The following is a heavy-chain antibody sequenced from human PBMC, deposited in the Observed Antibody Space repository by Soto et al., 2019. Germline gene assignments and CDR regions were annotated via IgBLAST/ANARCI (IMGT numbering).Heavy chain of an antibody. CDR1: GFTFSNAW. J-gene: IGHJ3*02. D-gene: IGHD3-9*01. V-gene: IGHV3-15*01. CDR3: TTDLSLTGYSDSYDAFDI. CDR2: IKSKTDGGTT. Sequence: GGSLRLSCAASGFTFSNAWMSWVRQAPGKGLEWVGRIKSKTDGGTTDYAAPVKGRFTISRDDSKNTLYLQMNSLKTEDTAVYYCTTDLSLTGYSDSYDAFDIWGQGTMVTVSS.